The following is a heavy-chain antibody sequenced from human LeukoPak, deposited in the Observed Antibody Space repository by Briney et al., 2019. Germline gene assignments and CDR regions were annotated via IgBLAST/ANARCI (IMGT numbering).Heavy chain of an antibody. Sequence: GGSLQISCKGSGYSFTSYWIGWVRQMPGKGLEWMGIIYPGDSDTRYSPSFQGQVTISADKSISTAYLQWSSLKASDTAMYYCARHRYCSGGSCYSRQWLDYRGQGTLVTVYS. CDR2: IYPGDSDT. CDR1: GYSFTSYW. CDR3: ARHRYCSGGSCYSRQWLDY. V-gene: IGHV5-51*01. D-gene: IGHD2-15*01. J-gene: IGHJ4*02.